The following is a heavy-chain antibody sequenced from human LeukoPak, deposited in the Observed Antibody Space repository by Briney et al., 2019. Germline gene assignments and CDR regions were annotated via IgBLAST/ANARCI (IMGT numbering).Heavy chain of an antibody. V-gene: IGHV3-20*04. Sequence: GGSLRLSCAASGFTFDDYGMSWVRQAPGKGLEWVSGINWNGGSTVYADSVKGRFTISRDNAKNSLYLQMNSLRAEDTALYYCARDFNNTLYYYYYMDVWGKGTTVTVSS. J-gene: IGHJ6*03. D-gene: IGHD2/OR15-2a*01. CDR3: ARDFNNTLYYYYYMDV. CDR2: INWNGGST. CDR1: GFTFDDYG.